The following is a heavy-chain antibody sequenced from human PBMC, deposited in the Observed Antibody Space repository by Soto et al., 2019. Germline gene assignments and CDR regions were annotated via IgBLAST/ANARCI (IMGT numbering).Heavy chain of an antibody. CDR2: ISWNSGSI. Sequence: VQLVESGGGLVQPGRSLRLSCAASGFTFDDYAMHWVRQAPGKGLEWVLGISWNSGSIDYADSVKGRFTISRDNAKNSLYLQMNSLRAEDTALYYCAKDSRSSGWYFDYWGQGTLVTVSS. CDR3: AKDSRSSGWYFDY. CDR1: GFTFDDYA. D-gene: IGHD6-19*01. V-gene: IGHV3-9*01. J-gene: IGHJ4*02.